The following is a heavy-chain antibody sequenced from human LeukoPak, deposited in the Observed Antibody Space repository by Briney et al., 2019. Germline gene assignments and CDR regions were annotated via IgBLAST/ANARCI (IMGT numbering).Heavy chain of an antibody. CDR2: IKKDGSEK. CDR1: GFIFSNYW. CDR3: ARKAYGMDV. Sequence: GGSLRLSCAASGFIFSNYWMSWVRQAPGKGLEWVAKIKKDGSEKYYVDSVKGRFTISRDDAKNSLYLQMNSLRFEDTAFYYGARKAYGMDVWGKGTTVTVSS. V-gene: IGHV3-7*03. J-gene: IGHJ6*04.